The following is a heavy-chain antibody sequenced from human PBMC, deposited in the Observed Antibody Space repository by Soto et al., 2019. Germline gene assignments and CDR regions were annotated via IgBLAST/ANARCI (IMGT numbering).Heavy chain of an antibody. CDR1: GGTFSSYT. V-gene: IGHV1-69*08. CDR2: IITILGIA. D-gene: IGHD1-1*01. J-gene: IGHJ5*02. Sequence: QVQLVQSGAEVKKPGSSVKVSCKASGGTFSSYTISWVRQAPGQGLEWMGRIITILGIANYAQKFQGRVTITADKSTSTAYMELSSLRSEDTAVYYCARDPTGTTEWFDPWGQGTLVTVSS. CDR3: ARDPTGTTEWFDP.